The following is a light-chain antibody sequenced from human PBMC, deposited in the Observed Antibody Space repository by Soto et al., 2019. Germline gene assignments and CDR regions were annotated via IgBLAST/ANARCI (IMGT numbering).Light chain of an antibody. V-gene: IGKV3-20*01. J-gene: IGKJ1*01. CDR2: AAS. CDR1: QTISSTY. Sequence: EIVLTQSPGTLSLSPGDRATLSCRASQTISSTYLAWYQQKPGQAPRLLIYAASTRATGIPDRFSGSGSGTDFTLTISRLEPEDFAVYYCQQYQNSPRTFGQGTKVDIK. CDR3: QQYQNSPRT.